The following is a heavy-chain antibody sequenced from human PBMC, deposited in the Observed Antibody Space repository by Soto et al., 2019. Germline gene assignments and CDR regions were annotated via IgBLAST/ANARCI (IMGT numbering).Heavy chain of an antibody. CDR1: GFTFSSYS. J-gene: IGHJ4*02. CDR2: ISSSSSYI. CDR3: AGIVGATRSFFDY. D-gene: IGHD1-26*01. Sequence: GGSLRLSCAASGFTFSSYSMNWVRQAPGKGLEWVSSISSSSSYIYYADSVKGRFTISRDNAKNSLYLQMNSLRAEDTAVYSGAGIVGATRSFFDYWGQGTLVTVSS. V-gene: IGHV3-21*01.